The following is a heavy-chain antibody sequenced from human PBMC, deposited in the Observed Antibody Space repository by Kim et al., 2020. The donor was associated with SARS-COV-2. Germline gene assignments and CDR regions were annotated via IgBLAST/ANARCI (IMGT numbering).Heavy chain of an antibody. CDR3: ARARPKQVRYYYYGMDV. J-gene: IGHJ6*02. V-gene: IGHV1-18*04. CDR1: GYTFTSYG. Sequence: ASVKVSCKASGYTFTSYGISWVRQAPGQGLEWMGWISAYNGNTNYAQKLQGRVTMTTDTSTSTAYMELRSLRSDDTAVYYCARARPKQVRYYYYGMDVWGQGTTVTVSS. D-gene: IGHD6-13*01. CDR2: ISAYNGNT.